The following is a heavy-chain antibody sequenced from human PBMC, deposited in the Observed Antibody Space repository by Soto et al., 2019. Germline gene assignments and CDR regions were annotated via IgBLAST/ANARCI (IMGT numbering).Heavy chain of an antibody. D-gene: IGHD6-13*01. CDR1: GGSVSNFY. V-gene: IGHV4-59*02. CDR2: VYYTGST. CDR3: ATGKPYSSSWLPQLAVVISDY. Sequence: SETLSLTCTVSGGSVSNFYWSWIRQPPGVGLEWIGYVYYTGSTSYNPSLTRRVTFSADSSKAQSSLRLNSVTAADTAVYYCATGKPYSSSWLPQLAVVISDYWGQGTLVTVSS. J-gene: IGHJ4*02.